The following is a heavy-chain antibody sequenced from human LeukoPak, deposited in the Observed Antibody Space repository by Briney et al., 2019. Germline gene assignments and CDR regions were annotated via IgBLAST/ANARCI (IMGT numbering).Heavy chain of an antibody. CDR3: AKSSAGTMAY. CDR1: GFTFSSYA. V-gene: IGHV3-23*01. D-gene: IGHD6-19*01. CDR2: ISGNGGST. J-gene: IGHJ4*02. Sequence: PGGSLRLSCAASGFTFSSYAMSWVRQAPGKGLEWVSGISGNGGSTYYADSVKGRFTIPRDNSKNTLYLQMNSLRAEDTAVYYCAKSSAGTMAYWGQGALVTVSS.